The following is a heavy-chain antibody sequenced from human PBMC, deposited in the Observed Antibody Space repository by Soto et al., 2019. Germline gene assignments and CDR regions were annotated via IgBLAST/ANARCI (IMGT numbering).Heavy chain of an antibody. D-gene: IGHD3-22*01. CDR3: ARDLSYYDSSGFHWEVPFDF. CDR1: GYSISSGFY. CDR2: IYHSGTT. V-gene: IGHV4-38-2*02. J-gene: IGHJ4*02. Sequence: PSETLSLTCAVSGYSISSGFYWGWIRQPPGKGLEWIGNIYHSGTTYYNPSLKSRVTISVDTSKNQFSLKLNSVTAADTAVYYCARDLSYYDSSGFHWEVPFDFWGQGTPVTVSS.